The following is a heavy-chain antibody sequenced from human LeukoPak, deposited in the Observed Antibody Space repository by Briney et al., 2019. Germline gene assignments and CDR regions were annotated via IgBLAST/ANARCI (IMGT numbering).Heavy chain of an antibody. D-gene: IGHD5-18*01. CDR3: ARGIGSYGKYYFDY. J-gene: IGHJ4*02. CDR2: INPNSGGT. V-gene: IGHV1-2*02. Sequence: ASVKVSCKASGYTFTGYYMHWVRQAPGQGLEWMGWINPNSGGTNYAQKFQGRVTMTRDTSISTAYMELSRLRSDDTAVYYCARGIGSYGKYYFDYWGQGTLVTASS. CDR1: GYTFTGYY.